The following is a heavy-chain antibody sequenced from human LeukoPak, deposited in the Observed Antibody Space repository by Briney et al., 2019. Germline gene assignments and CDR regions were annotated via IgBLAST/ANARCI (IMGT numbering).Heavy chain of an antibody. D-gene: IGHD6-19*01. CDR1: GGSISSYY. J-gene: IGHJ5*02. Sequence: PSETLSLTCTVSGGSISSYYWSWIRQPPGKGLEWIGYIYYSGSTNYNPSLKSRVTISVDTSKNQFSLKLSSVTAADTAVYYCARGYSSGWAWFDPWGQGTLVTVSS. CDR3: ARGYSSGWAWFDP. CDR2: IYYSGST. V-gene: IGHV4-59*08.